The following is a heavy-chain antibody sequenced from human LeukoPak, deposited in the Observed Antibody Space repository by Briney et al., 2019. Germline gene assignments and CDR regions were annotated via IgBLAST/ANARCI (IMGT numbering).Heavy chain of an antibody. V-gene: IGHV4-59*01. CDR1: GGSISSDY. CDR3: AREPGGSGDYYNIFDY. J-gene: IGHJ4*02. D-gene: IGHD3-10*01. Sequence: SETLSLTWTVSGGSISSDYWGWIRQPPGKGLEWIGYIYYSGSTNYNPSPKSRVTISVDTSKNQFSLKLSSVSAADTAVYYCAREPGGSGDYYNIFDYWGPGTLVTVSS. CDR2: IYYSGST.